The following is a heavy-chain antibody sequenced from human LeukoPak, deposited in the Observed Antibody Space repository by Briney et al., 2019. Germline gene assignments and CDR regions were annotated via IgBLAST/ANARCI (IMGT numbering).Heavy chain of an antibody. D-gene: IGHD3-3*01. J-gene: IGHJ4*02. CDR1: GFTFSSYA. CDR3: ARGGYYDFWSGYYWYFDY. Sequence: PGGSLRLSCAASGFTFSSYAMHWVRQAPGKGLEWVAVISYDGSNKYYADSVKGRFTISRDNSKNTLYLQMNSLRAEDTAVYYCARGGYYDFWSGYYWYFDYWGQGTLVTVSS. V-gene: IGHV3-30-3*01. CDR2: ISYDGSNK.